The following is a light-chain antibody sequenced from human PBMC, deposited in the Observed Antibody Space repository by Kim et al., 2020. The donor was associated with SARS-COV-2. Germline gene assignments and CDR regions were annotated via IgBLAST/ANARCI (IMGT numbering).Light chain of an antibody. CDR3: CSRDISGNHYL. Sequence: GQTIRIKCQGDRLTNYFASWYQQKPGQAPVLVIYGKNNRPSGIPDRFSGSISGTPASLTITGTQAEYEADYYCCSRDISGNHYLFGPGTKVTVL. CDR1: RLTNYF. V-gene: IGLV3-19*01. CDR2: GKN. J-gene: IGLJ1*01.